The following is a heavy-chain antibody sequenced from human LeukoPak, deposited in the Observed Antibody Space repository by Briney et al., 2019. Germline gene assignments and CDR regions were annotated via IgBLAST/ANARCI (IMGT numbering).Heavy chain of an antibody. J-gene: IGHJ6*03. D-gene: IGHD2-2*01. V-gene: IGHV3-30*02. CDR2: MRNDGSQI. CDR3: ASGYCSSTSCYQPPYYYMDV. CDR1: GFIFSDYD. Sequence: QPGGSLRLSCVASGFIFSDYDMHWVRQAPGKGLEWVTSMRNDGSQIYYADSVKGRFTTSRDNAKNSLYLQMNSLRAEDTAVYYCASGYCSSTSCYQPPYYYMDVWGKGTTVTVSS.